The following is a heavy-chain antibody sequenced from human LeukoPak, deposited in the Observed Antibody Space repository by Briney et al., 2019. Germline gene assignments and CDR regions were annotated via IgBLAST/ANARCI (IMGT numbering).Heavy chain of an antibody. CDR2: ISTDGSGI. D-gene: IGHD2-21*02. V-gene: IGHV3-11*01. CDR3: ARGYIVVVTALDAFDI. J-gene: IGHJ3*02. CDR1: GFTFSDYY. Sequence: GGSLRLSCAASGFTFSDYYMSWIRQAPGKGLEWVSYISTDGSGISDADSVKGRFIISRDNAKKSLYLQMNSLRAEDTAVYYCARGYIVVVTALDAFDIWGQGTMVTVSS.